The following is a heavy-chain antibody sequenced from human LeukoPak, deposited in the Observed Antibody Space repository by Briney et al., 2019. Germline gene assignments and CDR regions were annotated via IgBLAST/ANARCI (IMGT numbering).Heavy chain of an antibody. D-gene: IGHD3-10*01. Sequence: GSLRLSCAASGFTFSSSAMSWVRQPPGKGLEWIGEIYHSGSTNYNPSLKSRVTISVDKSKNQFSLKLSSVTAADTAVYYCARFDSSGDWFDPWGQGTLVTVSS. J-gene: IGHJ5*02. V-gene: IGHV4-4*02. CDR3: ARFDSSGDWFDP. CDR2: IYHSGST. CDR1: GFTFSSSA.